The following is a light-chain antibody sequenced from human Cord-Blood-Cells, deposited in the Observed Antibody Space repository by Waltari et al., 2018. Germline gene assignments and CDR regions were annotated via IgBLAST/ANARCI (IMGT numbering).Light chain of an antibody. V-gene: IGKV1-39*01. CDR2: AAS. CDR3: QQSYSTPYT. Sequence: DIQMTQPPSSLSASVGDRVTITCRASQSISSYLNWCQQKPGKAPKLLIYAASSLQRGIPSRFSGSGSGTDFTLTISSLQPEDFATYYCQQSYSTPYTFGQGTKLEIK. CDR1: QSISSY. J-gene: IGKJ2*01.